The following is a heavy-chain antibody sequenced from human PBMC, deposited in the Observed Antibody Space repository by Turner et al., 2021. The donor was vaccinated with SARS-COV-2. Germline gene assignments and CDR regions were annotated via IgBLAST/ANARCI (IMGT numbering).Heavy chain of an antibody. CDR2: IDTDGSTT. V-gene: IGHV3-74*01. CDR3: ATSRSFDY. J-gene: IGHJ4*02. CDR1: GFTFSSYW. Sequence: ELQLVESGGGLVQPGGSLRLSCAASGFTFSSYWMHWVRQAPGQGLMWVSRIDTDGSTTSYADSVKGRFTISRDNAKNTLYLQMNSLRAEDTAVYYCATSRSFDYWGQGTLVTVSS. D-gene: IGHD6-13*01.